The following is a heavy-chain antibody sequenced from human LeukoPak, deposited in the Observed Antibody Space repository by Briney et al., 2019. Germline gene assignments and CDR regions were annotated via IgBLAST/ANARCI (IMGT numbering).Heavy chain of an antibody. Sequence: KPSETLSLTCTVSGGSISSSSYYWGWIRQPPGKGLEWIGSIYYSGSTYYNPSLKSRVTISVDTSKNQFSLKLSSVTAADTAVYYCARVTTGSTTLDSWGQGILVTVSS. CDR2: IYYSGST. J-gene: IGHJ5*01. V-gene: IGHV4-39*07. D-gene: IGHD1-1*01. CDR1: GGSISSSSYY. CDR3: ARVTTGSTTLDS.